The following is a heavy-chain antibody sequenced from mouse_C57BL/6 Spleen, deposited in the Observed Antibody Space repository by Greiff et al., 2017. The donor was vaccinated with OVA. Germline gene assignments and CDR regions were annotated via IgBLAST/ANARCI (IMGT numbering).Heavy chain of an antibody. J-gene: IGHJ1*03. D-gene: IGHD1-1*01. CDR1: GYSITSGYY. CDR3: ARNPDYYGSSRYFDV. V-gene: IGHV3-6*01. CDR2: ISYDGSN. Sequence: VQLQQSGPGLVKPSQSLSLTCSVTGYSITSGYYWNWIRQFPGNKLEWMGYISYDGSNNYNPSLKNRISITRDTSKNQFFLKLNSVTTEDTATYYCARNPDYYGSSRYFDVWGTGTTVTVSS.